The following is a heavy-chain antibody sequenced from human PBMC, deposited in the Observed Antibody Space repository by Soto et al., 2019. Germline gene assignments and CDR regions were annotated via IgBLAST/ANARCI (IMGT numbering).Heavy chain of an antibody. V-gene: IGHV4-59*01. J-gene: IGHJ4*02. CDR2: IYYSGST. Sequence: PSETPSPTRPVSGGSLSSYYWSRIRQPPGKGLEWSGYIYYSGSTNYNPSLKSRVTISVDTSKNQSSLKLSSVTAADTAVYYCARGVTGTTRGLYYFDYWGQGTLVTSPQ. CDR1: GGSLSSYY. D-gene: IGHD1-7*01. CDR3: ARGVTGTTRGLYYFDY.